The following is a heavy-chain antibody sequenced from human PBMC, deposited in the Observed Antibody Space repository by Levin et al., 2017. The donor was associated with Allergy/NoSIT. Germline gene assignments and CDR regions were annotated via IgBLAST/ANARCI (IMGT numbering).Heavy chain of an antibody. Sequence: GESLKISCKGSGYSFTSYWIGWVRQMPGKGLEWMGIIYPGDSDTRYSPSFQGQVTISADKSISTAYLQWSSLKASDTAMYYCARHKSMIVSVYYFDYWGQGTLVTVSS. D-gene: IGHD3-22*01. CDR2: IYPGDSDT. CDR3: ARHKSMIVSVYYFDY. CDR1: GYSFTSYW. V-gene: IGHV5-51*01. J-gene: IGHJ4*02.